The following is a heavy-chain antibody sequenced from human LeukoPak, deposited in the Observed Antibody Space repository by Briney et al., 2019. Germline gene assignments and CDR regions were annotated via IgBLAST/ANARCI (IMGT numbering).Heavy chain of an antibody. V-gene: IGHV3-23*01. CDR2: ISDSGGST. J-gene: IGHJ5*02. D-gene: IGHD3-9*01. CDR1: GFTFRSYG. CDR3: AKAVYYDILTGYSS. Sequence: GGSLRLSCAASGFTFRSYGMSWVRQAPGKGLEWVSAISDSGGSTYYAESVKGRFTISRDNSKNTLYLQMNSLRAEDTAVYYCAKAVYYDILTGYSSWGQGTLVTVSS.